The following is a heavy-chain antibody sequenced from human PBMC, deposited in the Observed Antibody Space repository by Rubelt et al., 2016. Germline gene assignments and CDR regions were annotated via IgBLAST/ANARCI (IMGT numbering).Heavy chain of an antibody. D-gene: IGHD3-22*01. CDR1: GGSFSGYY. CDR3: ARDNFYDSPH. V-gene: IGHV4-34*01. CDR2: INHSGST. Sequence: QVQLQQWGAGLLKPSETLSLTCAVYGGSFSGYYWSWIRQPPGKGLAWIGEINHSGSTNYNPSLKSRVTISVDTSKNQFSLKLSSVTAADTAVYYCARDNFYDSPHWGQGTLVTVSS. J-gene: IGHJ4*02.